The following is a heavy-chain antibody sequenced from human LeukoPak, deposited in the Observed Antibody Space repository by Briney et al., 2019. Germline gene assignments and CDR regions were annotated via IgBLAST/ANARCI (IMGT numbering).Heavy chain of an antibody. V-gene: IGHV3-23*01. CDR3: AKDFASGWSHNWFDP. CDR2: ISGGGGST. Sequence: GSLLVWSSVAGRSVGRDGRSWFRQAPEKRLEWVSAISGGGGSTYYADSVKGRFTISGDNSKNMLYLQMNSLRAEDTAVYYCAKDFASGWSHNWFDPWGQGTLVTVSS. CDR1: GRSVGRDG. D-gene: IGHD6-19*01. J-gene: IGHJ5*02.